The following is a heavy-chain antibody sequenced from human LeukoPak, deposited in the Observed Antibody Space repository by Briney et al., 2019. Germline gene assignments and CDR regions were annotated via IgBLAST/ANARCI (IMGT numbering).Heavy chain of an antibody. V-gene: IGHV4-4*02. D-gene: IGHD3-10*01. CDR3: ARQCAPLQLLWFGDQYSGGWFDP. Sequence: PSETLSLTCAVSGGSISGSNWWSWVRQPPGKGLEWIGEIYHSGSTNYNPSLKSRVTISVDTSKNQFSLKLSSVTAADTAVYYCARQCAPLQLLWFGDQYSGGWFDPWGQGTLVTVSS. CDR2: IYHSGST. J-gene: IGHJ5*02. CDR1: GGSISGSNW.